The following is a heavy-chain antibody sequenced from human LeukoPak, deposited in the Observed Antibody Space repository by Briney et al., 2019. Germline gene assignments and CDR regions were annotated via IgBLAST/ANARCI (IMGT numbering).Heavy chain of an antibody. D-gene: IGHD3-10*01. Sequence: ASVKVSCTASGYTFTSHDIDWVRQATGQGLEWMGWMNPNSGNTGYAQKFQGRVTMTRDTSISTVYMELSSLTSEDTAVYYCARGLVRGRFDRDVWAKGPRSPSP. J-gene: IGHJ6*02. CDR1: GYTFTSHD. CDR3: ARGLVRGRFDRDV. CDR2: MNPNSGNT. V-gene: IGHV1-8*01.